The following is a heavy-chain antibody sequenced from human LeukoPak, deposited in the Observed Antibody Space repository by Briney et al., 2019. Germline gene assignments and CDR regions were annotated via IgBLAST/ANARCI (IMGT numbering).Heavy chain of an antibody. CDR2: IYYSGST. CDR3: ARQKPSYSSGWNYYFDY. V-gene: IGHV4-59*08. J-gene: IGHJ4*02. CDR1: GGSISSYY. D-gene: IGHD6-19*01. Sequence: SETLSLTCTVSGGSISSYYWSWIRQPPGKGLEWIGYIYYSGSTNYNPSLKSRVTISVDTSKNQFSLKLSSVTAADTAMYYCARQKPSYSSGWNYYFDYWGQGTLVTVSS.